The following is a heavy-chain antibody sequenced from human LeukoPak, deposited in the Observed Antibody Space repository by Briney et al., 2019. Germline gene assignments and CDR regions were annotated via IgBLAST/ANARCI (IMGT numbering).Heavy chain of an antibody. V-gene: IGHV3-23*01. D-gene: IGHD1-26*01. Sequence: GGSLRLSCAASGFTFSSYAMSWVRQAPGKGLEWVSAISGSGGSTYYADSVKGRFTISRDNSKNTLYLQMNSLRAEDTAVYYCAKDHRRATRYIYYYYYGMDVWGQGTTVTVSS. J-gene: IGHJ6*02. CDR2: ISGSGGST. CDR3: AKDHRRATRYIYYYYYGMDV. CDR1: GFTFSSYA.